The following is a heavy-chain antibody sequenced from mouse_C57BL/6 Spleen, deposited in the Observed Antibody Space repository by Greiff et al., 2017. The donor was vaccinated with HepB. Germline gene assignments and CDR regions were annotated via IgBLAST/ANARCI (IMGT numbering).Heavy chain of an antibody. Sequence: QVQLQQSGAELVRPGTSVKLSCKASGYTFTSYWMHWVKQRPGQGLEWIGVIDPSDSYTNYNQKFKGKATLTVDTSSSTAYMQLSSLTSEDSAVYYCARRGGSRSGYAMDYWGQGTSVTVSS. J-gene: IGHJ4*01. CDR3: ARRGGSRSGYAMDY. CDR1: GYTFTSYW. V-gene: IGHV1-59*01. CDR2: IDPSDSYT. D-gene: IGHD1-1*01.